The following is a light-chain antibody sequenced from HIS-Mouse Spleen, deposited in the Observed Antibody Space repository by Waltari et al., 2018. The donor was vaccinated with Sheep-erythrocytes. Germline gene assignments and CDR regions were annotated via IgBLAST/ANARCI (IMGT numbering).Light chain of an antibody. J-gene: IGLJ1*01. CDR1: SSDVGGYNY. Sequence: QSALTQPRSVSGSPGQSVTISCTGTSSDVGGYNYDSWYQQHPGKAPQLMVYDVSKRPSGLPHRFSGSKSGTTASVTISGLQAEDEADFYCCSYAGSYNHVFATGTKVTVL. CDR2: DVS. CDR3: CSYAGSYNHV. V-gene: IGLV2-11*01.